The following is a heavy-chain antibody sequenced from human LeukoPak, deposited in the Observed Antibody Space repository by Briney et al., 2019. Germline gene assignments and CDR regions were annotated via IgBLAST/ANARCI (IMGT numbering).Heavy chain of an antibody. V-gene: IGHV3-21*01. CDR3: ARADCSSSTCYLRRSWFDP. J-gene: IGHJ5*02. Sequence: GGSLRLSCAATGFTLSNYDMNWVSQAPGKGLEWVPSISTSSRYIYYKDSVRGRFTISRDDAKNSLYLEMNSLRAEHTAVYYCARADCSSSTCYLRRSWFDPWGQGTLVTVSS. CDR1: GFTLSNYD. CDR2: ISTSSRYI. D-gene: IGHD2-2*01.